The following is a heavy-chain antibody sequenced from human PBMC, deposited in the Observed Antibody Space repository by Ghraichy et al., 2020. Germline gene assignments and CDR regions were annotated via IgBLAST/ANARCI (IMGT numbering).Heavy chain of an antibody. Sequence: GGSLRLSCAASGFIFSNNGMHWVRQAPGKGLEWVAVIWSDGTTKYYADSVKGRFTISRDNSKNTVYLQMTSLRADDTAVFFCARDQEGDYYGMDVWGQGTTVTVSS. CDR3: ARDQEGDYYGMDV. CDR1: GFIFSNNG. V-gene: IGHV3-33*01. J-gene: IGHJ6*02. CDR2: IWSDGTTK. D-gene: IGHD3-16*01.